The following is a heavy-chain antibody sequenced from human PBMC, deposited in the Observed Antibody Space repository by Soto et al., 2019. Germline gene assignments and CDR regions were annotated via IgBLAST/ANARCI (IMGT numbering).Heavy chain of an antibody. CDR2: ISPNNGDT. J-gene: IGHJ4*02. D-gene: IGHD3-3*01. V-gene: IGHV1-18*01. Sequence: QVQLVQSGAEMKKPGASVKVSCKASGYIFSNYEISWVRQAPGQGLEWMGWISPNNGDTNYAQKVQGRVTMTTDTSTSTAYMEMRGLKSDDTAPYYCARRHGTINSFGVVTEDDYGGQGTMVTVSS. CDR3: ARRHGTINSFGVVTEDDY. CDR1: GYIFSNYE.